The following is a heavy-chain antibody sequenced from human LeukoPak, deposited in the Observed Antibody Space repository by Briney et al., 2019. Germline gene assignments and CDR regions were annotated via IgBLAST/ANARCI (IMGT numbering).Heavy chain of an antibody. CDR3: ARDPPFIIGTTFFDY. V-gene: IGHV3-23*01. D-gene: IGHD1-20*01. Sequence: GGSLRLACAASGFSFRDYAISWVRQAPGKGLEWVSGIGSDDRTHYAETVKGRFAISRGMDESTLFLQMNSLRAEDTAVYYCARDPPFIIGTTFFDYWGQGTLVTVSS. CDR2: IGSDDRT. J-gene: IGHJ4*02. CDR1: GFSFRDYA.